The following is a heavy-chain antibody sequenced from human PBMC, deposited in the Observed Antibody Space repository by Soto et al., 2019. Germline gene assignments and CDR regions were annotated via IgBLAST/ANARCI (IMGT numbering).Heavy chain of an antibody. CDR2: ISYDGSNK. CDR1: GFTFSSYG. D-gene: IGHD6-13*01. J-gene: IGHJ4*02. V-gene: IGHV3-30*18. CDR3: AKDMDTYNSSSSDY. Sequence: QVQLVESGGGVVQPGRSLRLSCAASGFTFSSYGMHWVRQAPGKGLERVAVISYDGSNKYYADTVKGRFTISRDNSKNTLYLQMNILRAEDTPLSTCAKDMDTYNSSSSDYWGQGTLVTVSS.